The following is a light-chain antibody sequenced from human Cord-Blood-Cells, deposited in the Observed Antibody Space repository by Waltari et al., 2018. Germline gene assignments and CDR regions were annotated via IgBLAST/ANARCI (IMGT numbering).Light chain of an antibody. CDR3: VLYMGSGIWV. CDR1: SGSVSTSYY. V-gene: IGLV8-61*01. J-gene: IGLJ3*02. Sequence: QTVVTQEPSFSVSPGGTVPLPCGLSSGSVSTSYYPRWYQQTPGQAPRTLIYSTTTRSSGVPDRFSGSILGNKAALTITGAQADDESDYYCVLYMGSGIWVFGGGTKLTVL. CDR2: STT.